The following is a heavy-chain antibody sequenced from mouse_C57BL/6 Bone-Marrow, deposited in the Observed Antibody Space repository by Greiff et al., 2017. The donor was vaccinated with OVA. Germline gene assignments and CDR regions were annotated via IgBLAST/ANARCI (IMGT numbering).Heavy chain of an antibody. V-gene: IGHV1-81*01. Sequence: QVQLQQSGAELARPGASVKLSCKASGYTFTSYGISWVKQRTGQGLEWIGENYPRSGNTYYNEKFKGKATLTADKSSSTAYMELRSLTSEDSAVYFCARDDYWFAYWGQGTLVTVSA. D-gene: IGHD2-4*01. CDR3: ARDDYWFAY. CDR1: GYTFTSYG. CDR2: NYPRSGNT. J-gene: IGHJ3*01.